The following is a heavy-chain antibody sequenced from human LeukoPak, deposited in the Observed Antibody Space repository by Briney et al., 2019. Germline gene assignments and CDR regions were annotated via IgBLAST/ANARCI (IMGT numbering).Heavy chain of an antibody. CDR3: AKFEGKYCSGGSCYPTAFDY. Sequence: PGGSLRLSCAASGFTFSGYSINWVRQAPGKGLEWVSAISGSGGSTYYADSVKGRFTISRDNSKNTLYLQMNSLRAEDTAVYYCAKFEGKYCSGGSCYPTAFDYWGQGTLVTVSS. D-gene: IGHD2-15*01. J-gene: IGHJ4*02. CDR1: GFTFSGYS. V-gene: IGHV3-23*01. CDR2: ISGSGGST.